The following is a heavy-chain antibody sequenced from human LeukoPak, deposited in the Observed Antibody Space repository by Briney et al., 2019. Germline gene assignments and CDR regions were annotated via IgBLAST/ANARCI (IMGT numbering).Heavy chain of an antibody. CDR2: IKEDGGVK. V-gene: IGHV3-7*01. CDR3: AREGGAYLEATY. Sequence: GGSLRLSCAASGFTFSNYWMTWVRQAPGKGLKWVANIKEDGGVKDYVDSVRCRFTISRDNAKNSLSLHMNSLRVEDTAMYYCAREGGAYLEATYWGQGTLVTVSS. J-gene: IGHJ4*02. D-gene: IGHD5-12*01. CDR1: GFTFSNYW.